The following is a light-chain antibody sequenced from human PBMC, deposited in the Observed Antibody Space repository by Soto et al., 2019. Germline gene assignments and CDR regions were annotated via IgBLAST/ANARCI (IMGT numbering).Light chain of an antibody. V-gene: IGKV2-28*01. J-gene: IGKJ5*01. Sequence: DIVMTQSPLSLPVTPGEPASISCRSSQSLLHSNGYNYLDWYLQKPGQSPQLLIYLGSNRASGVPDRFSGSGSGTDFTLKISRVEAEDVGVYYCMQDLQAPITFGQGTRLEI. CDR1: QSLLHSNGYNY. CDR2: LGS. CDR3: MQDLQAPIT.